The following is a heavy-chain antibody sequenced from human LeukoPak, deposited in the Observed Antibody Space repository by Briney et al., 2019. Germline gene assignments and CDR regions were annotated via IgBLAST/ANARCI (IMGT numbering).Heavy chain of an antibody. D-gene: IGHD5-24*01. CDR2: INSDGRST. J-gene: IGHJ4*02. CDR1: GFTFSSYW. CDR3: ARDRGYEMATIMDY. Sequence: PGGSLRLSCAASGFTFSSYWMHWVRQAPGKGLVWVSRINSDGRSTSYADSVKGRFTISRDNAKNTLYLQMNSLRAEDTAVYYCARDRGYEMATIMDYWGQGTLVTVSS. V-gene: IGHV3-74*01.